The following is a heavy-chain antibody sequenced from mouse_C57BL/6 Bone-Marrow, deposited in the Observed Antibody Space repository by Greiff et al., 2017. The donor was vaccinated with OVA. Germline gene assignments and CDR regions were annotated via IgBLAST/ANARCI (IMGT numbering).Heavy chain of an antibody. D-gene: IGHD4-1*01. Sequence: EVKLVESGPELVKPGASVKMSCKASGYTFTDYNMHWVKQSHGKSLEWIGYINPNNGGTSYNQKFKGKATLTVNKSSSTAYMELRSLTSEDSAVYYCARSGLGPFDYWGQGTTLTVSS. CDR1: GYTFTDYN. J-gene: IGHJ2*01. CDR3: ARSGLGPFDY. CDR2: INPNNGGT. V-gene: IGHV1-22*01.